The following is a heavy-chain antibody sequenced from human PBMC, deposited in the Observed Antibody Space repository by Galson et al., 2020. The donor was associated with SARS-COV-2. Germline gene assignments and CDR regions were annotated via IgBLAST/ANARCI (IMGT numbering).Heavy chain of an antibody. J-gene: IGHJ4*02. CDR2: ISSSSSYI. D-gene: IGHD1-7*01. CDR3: ARDPYMTGTTVFTDY. Sequence: GESLKISCAASGFTFSSYSMNWVRQAPGKGLEWVSSISSSSSYIYYADSVKGRFTISRDNAKNSLYLQMNSLRAEDTAVYYCARDPYMTGTTVFTDYWGQGTLVTVSS. CDR1: GFTFSSYS. V-gene: IGHV3-21*01.